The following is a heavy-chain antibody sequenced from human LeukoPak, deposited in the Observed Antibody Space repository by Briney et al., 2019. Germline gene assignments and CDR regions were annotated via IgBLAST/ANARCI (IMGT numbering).Heavy chain of an antibody. V-gene: IGHV4-34*01. CDR2: INHSGST. CDR3: ARLQWLGFFDY. D-gene: IGHD6-19*01. CDR1: GGSFSGYY. Sequence: KSSETLSLTCAVYGGSFSGYYWSWIRQPPGKXLEWIGEINHSGSTNYNPSLKSRVTISVDTSKNQFSLKLSSVTAADTAVYYCARLQWLGFFDYWGQGTLVTVSS. J-gene: IGHJ4*02.